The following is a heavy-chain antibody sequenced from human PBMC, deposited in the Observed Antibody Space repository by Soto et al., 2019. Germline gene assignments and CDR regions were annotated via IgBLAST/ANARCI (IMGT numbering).Heavy chain of an antibody. CDR1: GYTFISYG. V-gene: IGHV1-18*01. D-gene: IGHD5-12*01. CDR2: ISPYNGNT. Sequence: HVQLVQSGAEVKKPGASLKVSCKASGYTFISYGVSWVRQAPGQGLEWLGWISPYNGNTNYAQKFQSRITMTTDTSTRTVYMDLRSRRTDDTAVYYCARDQTKWLTDAFDIWGQGTMVVVSS. CDR3: ARDQTKWLTDAFDI. J-gene: IGHJ3*02.